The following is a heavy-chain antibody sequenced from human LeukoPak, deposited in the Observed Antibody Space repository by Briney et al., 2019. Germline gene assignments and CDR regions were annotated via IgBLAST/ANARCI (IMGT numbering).Heavy chain of an antibody. CDR2: INSDGSEG. V-gene: IGHV3-7*01. CDR3: ARDWFLATANYFDY. CDR1: GFTFSGFW. D-gene: IGHD2-21*02. J-gene: IGHJ4*02. Sequence: GGSLRLSCAVSGFTFSGFWMSWSRQAPGKGLEWVASINSDGSEGYYADSVKGRFTISRDNAKNSLYLQMNSLRAEDTAVYYCARDWFLATANYFDYWGQGTLVTVSS.